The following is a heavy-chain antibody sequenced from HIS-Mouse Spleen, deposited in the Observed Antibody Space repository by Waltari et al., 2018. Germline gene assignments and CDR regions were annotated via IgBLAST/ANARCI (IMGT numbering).Heavy chain of an antibody. CDR3: AREIPYSSSWYDWYFDL. CDR2: IYYSGST. Sequence: QLQLQESGPGLVKPPETLSLTCTVSGGSISSSSYYSGWIRQPPGKGLEWIGSIYYSGSTYYTPSLKRRVTISVDTSKNQLSLKLSSVTAADTAVYYCAREIPYSSSWYDWYFDLWGRGTLVTVSS. D-gene: IGHD6-13*01. J-gene: IGHJ2*01. CDR1: GGSISSSSYY. V-gene: IGHV4-39*07.